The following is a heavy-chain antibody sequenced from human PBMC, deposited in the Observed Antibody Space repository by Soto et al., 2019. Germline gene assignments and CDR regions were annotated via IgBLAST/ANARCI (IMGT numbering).Heavy chain of an antibody. CDR2: IVPMLGTP. V-gene: IGHV1-69*01. CDR3: ARNGTYSSSLSQYSGMDV. CDR1: GGTFDNFI. D-gene: IGHD1-26*01. Sequence: QVQLMQSGAEVKEPGSSVRVSCKASGGTFDNFIMNWVRQTPGQGLEWMGGIVPMLGTPTYAEKFKGRVTISATGSSSTKYMEVTSLRSEDTAIYYCARNGTYSSSLSQYSGMDVWGQGTTVTVSS. J-gene: IGHJ6*02.